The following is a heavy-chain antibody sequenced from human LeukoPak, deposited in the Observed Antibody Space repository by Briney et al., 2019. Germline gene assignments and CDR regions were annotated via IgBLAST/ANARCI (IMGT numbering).Heavy chain of an antibody. CDR3: AKDRATVGYFDY. D-gene: IGHD4-23*01. J-gene: IGHJ4*02. Sequence: GGSLRLSCAASGFTFSNYAMNWVRQAPGKGLEWVSAISGSGGNTYYADSVKGRFTISRDNSKNTLYLQMNSLRAEDTAVYYCAKDRATVGYFDYWGQGTLVTVSS. CDR2: ISGSGGNT. CDR1: GFTFSNYA. V-gene: IGHV3-23*01.